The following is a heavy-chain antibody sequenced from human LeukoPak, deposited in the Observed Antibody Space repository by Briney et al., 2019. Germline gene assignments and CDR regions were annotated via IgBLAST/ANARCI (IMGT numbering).Heavy chain of an antibody. Sequence: ASVKVSRKASGYTFTGYYMHWVRQAPGQGLEWMGWINPNSGGPNYAQKFQGRVTMTRDTSLSTAYMELSRLRSDDTAVYYCAKGGYSGYDDYYYYGMDVWGQGTTVTVSS. J-gene: IGHJ6*02. CDR2: INPNSGGP. D-gene: IGHD5-12*01. CDR3: AKGGYSGYDDYYYYGMDV. V-gene: IGHV1-2*02. CDR1: GYTFTGYY.